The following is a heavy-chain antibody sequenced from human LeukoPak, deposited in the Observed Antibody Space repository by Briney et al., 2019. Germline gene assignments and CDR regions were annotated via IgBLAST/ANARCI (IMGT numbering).Heavy chain of an antibody. D-gene: IGHD3-10*01. CDR1: GGSVNSGSYY. CDR2: IYYSGST. J-gene: IGHJ5*02. V-gene: IGHV4-61*01. CDR3: ARAWFGELLPNWFDP. Sequence: SETLSLTCTVSGGSVNSGSYYWSWIRQPPGKGLEWIGYIYYSGSTNYNPSLKSRVTISVDTSKNQFSLKLSSVTAADTAVYYCARAWFGELLPNWFDPWGQGTLVTVSS.